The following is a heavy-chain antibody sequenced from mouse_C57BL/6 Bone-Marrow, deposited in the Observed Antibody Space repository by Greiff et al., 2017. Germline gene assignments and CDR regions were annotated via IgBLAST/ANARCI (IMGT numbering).Heavy chain of an antibody. Sequence: VQLQQPGAELVKPGASVKLSCKASGYTFTSYWMHWVKQRPGQGLEWIGMIHPNSGSTNYNEKFKSKATLTVDKSSSTAYMQLSSLTSEDSAVYYCASRITPHYYAMDYWGQGTSVTVSS. CDR1: GYTFTSYW. D-gene: IGHD1-1*01. V-gene: IGHV1-64*01. CDR2: IHPNSGST. CDR3: ASRITPHYYAMDY. J-gene: IGHJ4*01.